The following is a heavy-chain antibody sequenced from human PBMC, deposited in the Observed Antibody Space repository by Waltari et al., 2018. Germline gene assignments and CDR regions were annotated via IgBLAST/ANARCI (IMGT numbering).Heavy chain of an antibody. J-gene: IGHJ4*02. CDR2: IYHSGST. CDR3: ARQGVSQQGFDY. D-gene: IGHD6-13*01. CDR1: GYSISSGYY. Sequence: QVQLQESGPGLVKPSETLSLTCAVSGYSISSGYYWGWIRQPPGKGREWIGSIYHSGSTYNNPSLKSRVTISVDTSKNQFSLKLSSVTAADTAVYYCARQGVSQQGFDYWGQGTLVTVSS. V-gene: IGHV4-38-2*01.